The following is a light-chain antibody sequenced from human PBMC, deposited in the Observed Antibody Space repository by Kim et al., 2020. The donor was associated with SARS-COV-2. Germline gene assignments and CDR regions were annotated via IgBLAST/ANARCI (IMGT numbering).Light chain of an antibody. CDR1: SLRSYY. J-gene: IGLJ2*01. V-gene: IGLV3-19*01. Sequence: VALGQTVRITCQGASLRSYYATWYQQKPGQAPILVIYGKNNRPSGIPDRFSGASSGNTASLTITGTQAGDEAEYYCNSRDSNDNVVFGGGTQLTVL. CDR3: NSRDSNDNVV. CDR2: GKN.